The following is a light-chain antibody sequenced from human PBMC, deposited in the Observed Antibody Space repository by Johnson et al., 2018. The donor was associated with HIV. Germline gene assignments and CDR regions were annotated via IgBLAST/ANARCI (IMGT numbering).Light chain of an antibody. CDR3: GTWDSSLSAYV. V-gene: IGLV1-51*01. J-gene: IGLJ1*01. CDR2: DNN. CDR1: NSDIGNNY. Sequence: QSVLTQPPSVSAAPGQKVTISCSGSNSDIGNNYVSWYQQLPETVPKLLIYDNNKRPSGICDRFSGSKSGTSATLGITGLQTGDEADYYCGTWDSSLSAYVFGTGTEVTVL.